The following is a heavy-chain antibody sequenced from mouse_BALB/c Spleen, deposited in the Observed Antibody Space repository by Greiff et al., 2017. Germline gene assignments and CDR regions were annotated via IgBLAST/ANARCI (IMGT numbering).Heavy chain of an antibody. V-gene: IGHV5-12-2*01. CDR3: ARHDGYYRYFDV. J-gene: IGHJ1*01. D-gene: IGHD2-3*01. CDR1: GFTFSSYT. Sequence: EVKVEESGGGLVQPGGSLKLSCAASGFTFSSYTMSWVRQTPEKRLEWVAYISNGGGSTYYPDTVKGRFTISRDNAKNTLYLQMSSLKSEDTAMYYCARHDGYYRYFDVWGAGTTVTVSS. CDR2: ISNGGGST.